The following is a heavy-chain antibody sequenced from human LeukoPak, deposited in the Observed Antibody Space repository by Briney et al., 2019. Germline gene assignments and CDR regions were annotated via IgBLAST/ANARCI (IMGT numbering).Heavy chain of an antibody. CDR1: GFTFSRSA. D-gene: IGHD1-26*01. J-gene: IGHJ4*02. CDR3: AKDLGSSQDLDY. V-gene: IGHV3-23*01. CDR2: IIYSGGAT. Sequence: PGGSLRLSCAASGFTFSRSAMNWVRQGPGTGLEFVASIIYSGGATYYADSVKGRFTISRDNSKNTVYLQMNSLRAEDTAVYYCAKDLGSSQDLDYWGQGTLVTVSS.